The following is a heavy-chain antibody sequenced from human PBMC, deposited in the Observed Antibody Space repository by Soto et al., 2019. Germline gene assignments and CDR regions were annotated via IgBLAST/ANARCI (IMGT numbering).Heavy chain of an antibody. Sequence: PGGSLRLSCAASGFTFSSYAMHWVRQAPGKGLEWVAVIAYDGSNKYYADSVKGRFTISRDNSKYTLYLQMNSLRAEDTAVYYCERDKLQGRGSGSYRPHYYYYYYGMDVWGQGTTVTV. D-gene: IGHD3-10*01. CDR2: IAYDGSNK. CDR3: ERDKLQGRGSGSYRPHYYYYYYGMDV. J-gene: IGHJ6*02. CDR1: GFTFSSYA. V-gene: IGHV3-30-3*01.